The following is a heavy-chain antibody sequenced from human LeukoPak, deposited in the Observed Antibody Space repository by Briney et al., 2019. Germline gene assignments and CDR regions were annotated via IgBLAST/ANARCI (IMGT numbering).Heavy chain of an antibody. CDR2: INHSGST. D-gene: IGHD3-22*01. J-gene: IGHJ3*02. Sequence: PSETLSLTCAVYGGSFSGFHWNWIRQPPGKGLEWIGDINHSGSTHYNPSLTSRVTISVDPSKNQFSLNLTSVTAADTAVYYCAKSNGYGLIDIWGQGTMVTVSS. CDR1: GGSFSGFH. V-gene: IGHV4-34*01. CDR3: AKSNGYGLIDI.